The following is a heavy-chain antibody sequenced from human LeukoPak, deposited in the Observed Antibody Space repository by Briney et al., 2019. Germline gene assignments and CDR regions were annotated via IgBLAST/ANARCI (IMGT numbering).Heavy chain of an antibody. V-gene: IGHV3-53*01. D-gene: IGHD4/OR15-4a*01. CDR3: ATAAGPVPFGAGDYFDY. CDR1: VLSVSKSY. CDR2: LHSGGTT. Sequence: GGSLRLSCAASVLSVSKSYMSWVRQAPGKGLQLVSRLHSGGTTYYADSVKGRFTISRDNSNDIVYLQMNSVRAEDTAVYYCATAAGPVPFGAGDYFDYWGQGTLVTVSS. J-gene: IGHJ4*02.